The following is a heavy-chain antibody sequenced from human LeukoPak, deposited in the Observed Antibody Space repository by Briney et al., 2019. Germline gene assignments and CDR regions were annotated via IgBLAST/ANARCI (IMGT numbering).Heavy chain of an antibody. V-gene: IGHV3-11*04. CDR1: GFTFSDYY. Sequence: GGSLRLSCAASGFTFSDYYMSWIRQAPGKGLEWVSYISSSGSTIYCADSVKGRFTISRDKAKNSLYLQMNSLRAEDTAVYYCARDAYGDYVVDVWGKGTTVTVSS. D-gene: IGHD4-17*01. CDR3: ARDAYGDYVVDV. CDR2: ISSSGSTI. J-gene: IGHJ6*04.